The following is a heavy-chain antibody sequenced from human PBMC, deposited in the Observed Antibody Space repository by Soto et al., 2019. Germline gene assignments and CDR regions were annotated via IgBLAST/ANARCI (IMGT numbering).Heavy chain of an antibody. CDR1: GFTFSSYA. D-gene: IGHD2-2*01. J-gene: IGHJ4*02. CDR2: ISYDGSNK. V-gene: IGHV3-30-3*01. CDR3: ARALLDNIVVVPASY. Sequence: GGSLRLSCAASGFTFSSYAMHWVRQAPGKGLEWVAVISYDGSNKYYADSVKGRFTISRDNSKNTLYLQMNSLRAEDTAVYYCARALLDNIVVVPASYWGQGTLVTVSS.